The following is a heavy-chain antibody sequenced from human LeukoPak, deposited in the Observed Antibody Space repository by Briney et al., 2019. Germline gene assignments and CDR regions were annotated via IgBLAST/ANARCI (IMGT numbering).Heavy chain of an antibody. CDR2: ISSSSSTI. V-gene: IGHV3-48*01. D-gene: IGHD2-15*01. J-gene: IGHJ4*02. CDR3: AREVVALDY. Sequence: GGSLRLSCAASGFTLSSYGMNWVRQAPGKGLEWVSYISSSSSTITYADSVRGRFTISRDNAENSLYLQMNSLRAEDTAVYYCAREVVALDYWGQGTLVSVSS. CDR1: GFTLSSYG.